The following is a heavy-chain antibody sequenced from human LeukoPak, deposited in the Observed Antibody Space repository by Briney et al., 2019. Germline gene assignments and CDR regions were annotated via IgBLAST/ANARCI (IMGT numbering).Heavy chain of an antibody. J-gene: IGHJ4*02. D-gene: IGHD5-18*01. Sequence: GGSLRLSCAASGFTFDDYTMHWVRQAPGKGLEWVSLISWDGGSTYYADSVKGRFTISRDNSKNSLYLQMNSLRTEDTALYYCAKDNRGYSYGYVGSYFDYWGQGTLVTVSS. CDR3: AKDNRGYSYGYVGSYFDY. CDR1: GFTFDDYT. CDR2: ISWDGGST. V-gene: IGHV3-43*01.